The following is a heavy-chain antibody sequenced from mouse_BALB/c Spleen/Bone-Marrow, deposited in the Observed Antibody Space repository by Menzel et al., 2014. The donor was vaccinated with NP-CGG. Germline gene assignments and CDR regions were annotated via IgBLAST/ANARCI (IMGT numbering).Heavy chain of an antibody. CDR3: ARLNYYGNLFA. J-gene: IGHJ1*01. Sequence: VQLQHSGGGLVQPGGSLKLSCAASGFDFSRFWMSWVRQAPGKGLEWIGEINPDSSTINYTPSLKDKFIISRDNAKNTLYLQMSKVRSEDTALYYCARLNYYGNLFAWGAGTTVTVSS. CDR2: INPDSSTI. CDR1: GFDFSRFW. D-gene: IGHD1-1*01. V-gene: IGHV4-1*02.